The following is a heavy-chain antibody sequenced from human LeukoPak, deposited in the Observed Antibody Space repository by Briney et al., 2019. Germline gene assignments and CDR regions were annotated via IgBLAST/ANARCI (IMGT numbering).Heavy chain of an antibody. CDR1: GFAFDTCW. CDR3: ARGSWPFDR. J-gene: IGHJ4*02. D-gene: IGHD3-9*01. V-gene: IGHV3-7*01. Sequence: PGGSLRLSCAASGFAFDTCWMGWVRQAPGKGLEWVATIKQDGRETYYVDDVKGRFTISRDNAKNSLFLEMNSLSVEDTAVYYCARGSWPFDRWGQGPLVPVSS. CDR2: IKQDGRET.